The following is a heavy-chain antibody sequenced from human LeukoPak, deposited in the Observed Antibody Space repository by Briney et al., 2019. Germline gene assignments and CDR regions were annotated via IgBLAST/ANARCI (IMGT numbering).Heavy chain of an antibody. V-gene: IGHV4-39*01. J-gene: IGHJ3*02. CDR1: GASISSTTYY. Sequence: TSETLSLTCTVSGASISSTTYYWGWIRQPPRKGLEWIASIYYSGSTYYDPSLKSRVTISVDTSKNQFSLKLSSVTAADTAVYYCARHKYSSGWPPEGAFDIWGQGTMVTVSS. CDR3: ARHKYSSGWPPEGAFDI. CDR2: IYYSGST. D-gene: IGHD6-19*01.